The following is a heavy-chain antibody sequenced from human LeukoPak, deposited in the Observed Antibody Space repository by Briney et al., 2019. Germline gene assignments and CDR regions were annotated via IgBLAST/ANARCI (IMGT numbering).Heavy chain of an antibody. CDR3: ARDFIVVVPAANYFDY. CDR1: GFTFSSYS. Sequence: GGSLRLSCAASGFTFSSYSMNWVRQAPGKGLEWVSSISSSSSYIYYADSVKGRFTISRDNAKNSLYPQMNSLRAEDTAVYYCARDFIVVVPAANYFDYWGQGTLVTVSS. J-gene: IGHJ4*02. V-gene: IGHV3-21*01. D-gene: IGHD2-2*01. CDR2: ISSSSSYI.